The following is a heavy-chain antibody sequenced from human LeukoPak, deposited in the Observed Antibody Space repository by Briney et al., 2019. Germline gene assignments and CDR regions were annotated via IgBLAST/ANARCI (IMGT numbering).Heavy chain of an antibody. Sequence: PGGSLRLSCAASGFSFSSYSMHWVRQAPGKGLEWVAFISYDGNNKYYGDSLKGRFTISRDNSKNTLFLQMNSLRVEDTAVYYCARNGGGTAMGWRFAFDIWGQGTMVTVSS. V-gene: IGHV3-30-3*01. CDR2: ISYDGNNK. D-gene: IGHD5-18*01. J-gene: IGHJ3*02. CDR3: ARNGGGTAMGWRFAFDI. CDR1: GFSFSSYS.